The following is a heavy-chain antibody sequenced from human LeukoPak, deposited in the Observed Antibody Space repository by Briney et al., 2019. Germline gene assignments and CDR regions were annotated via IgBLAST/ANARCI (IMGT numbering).Heavy chain of an antibody. Sequence: GGSLRLSCAASGFIFSSYAMSWVRQAPGKGLEWVSAISGSGGSTYYADSVKGRFTISRDNSKNTLYLQMNSLRAEDTAVYYCAKIMGCSGGSCYGHFDYWGQGTLVTASS. V-gene: IGHV3-23*01. CDR1: GFIFSSYA. CDR3: AKIMGCSGGSCYGHFDY. D-gene: IGHD2-15*01. CDR2: ISGSGGST. J-gene: IGHJ4*02.